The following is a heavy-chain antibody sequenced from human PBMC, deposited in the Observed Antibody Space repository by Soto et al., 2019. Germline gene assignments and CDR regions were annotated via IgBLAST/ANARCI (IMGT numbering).Heavy chain of an antibody. CDR3: VRGPRDGAFDI. CDR1: GSTFSSYD. V-gene: IGHV3-30-3*01. J-gene: IGHJ3*02. CDR2: ISPDGNKA. Sequence: QVQLVESGGDVVQPGRSLRLSCAASGSTFSSYDIHWVRQAPGKGLEWVAHISPDGNKAYYADSVNGRFTISRDKTRNTVYLQVNSLRPDDTAVYHCVRGPRDGAFDIWGQGTLVTVSS.